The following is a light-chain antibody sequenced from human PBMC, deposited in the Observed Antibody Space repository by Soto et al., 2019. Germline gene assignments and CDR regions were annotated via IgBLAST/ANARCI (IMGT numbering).Light chain of an antibody. V-gene: IGLV2-14*01. CDR2: DVS. CDR3: SSYTSSSTHV. Sequence: QSALTQPASVSGSPGQSITISCTGTSSDVGGYNYVSWYQQHPGKAPKLMIYDVSNRPSGVSNRFSGYKSGNTASLTISGLQAEDEADYYCSSYTSSSTHVFGPGTKLTVL. J-gene: IGLJ1*01. CDR1: SSDVGGYNY.